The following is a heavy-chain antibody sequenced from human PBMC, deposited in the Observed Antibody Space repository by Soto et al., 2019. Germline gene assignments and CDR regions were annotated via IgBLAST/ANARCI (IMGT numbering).Heavy chain of an antibody. Sequence: QVQLVQSGAEVKKAGASVKVSCKASGYTFTRYGFSWVRQAPGQGLEWMGWISAHNGNTNYPQKFQGRVTMTTDTSTSTAYMELRSLRSDDTAVYYCATDLCMGGTHNGMDLWGQGTTVTVSS. CDR3: ATDLCMGGTHNGMDL. CDR2: ISAHNGNT. J-gene: IGHJ6*02. CDR1: GYTFTRYG. D-gene: IGHD1-26*01. V-gene: IGHV1-18*01.